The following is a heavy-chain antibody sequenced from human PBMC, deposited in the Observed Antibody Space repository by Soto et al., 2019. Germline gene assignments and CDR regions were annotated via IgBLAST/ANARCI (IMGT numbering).Heavy chain of an antibody. D-gene: IGHD6-6*01. CDR3: ARDREAARPGWFDP. J-gene: IGHJ5*02. V-gene: IGHV1-18*04. Sequence: ASVKVSCKASGYPFSTYGISWVRQAPGRGLEWMVWISAYNGDTKDAQKFQDRVTMTTDAFTSTAYLELRSLTSDDTAVYYCARDREAARPGWFDPWGQGTLVTVSS. CDR2: ISAYNGDT. CDR1: GYPFSTYG.